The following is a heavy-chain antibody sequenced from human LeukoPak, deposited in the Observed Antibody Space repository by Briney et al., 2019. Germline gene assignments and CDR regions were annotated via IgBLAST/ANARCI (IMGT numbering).Heavy chain of an antibody. Sequence: ASVKVSCKASGYTFTSYGISWVRQAPGLGLEWMGWISGYNGDTNYAQKFQGRVTMTADTSTSTAYMELRRLRSDDAAVYYCARVLHHYGGNPLGYWGQGTLVTVSS. CDR3: ARVLHHYGGNPLGY. CDR2: ISGYNGDT. V-gene: IGHV1-18*01. D-gene: IGHD4-23*01. CDR1: GYTFTSYG. J-gene: IGHJ4*02.